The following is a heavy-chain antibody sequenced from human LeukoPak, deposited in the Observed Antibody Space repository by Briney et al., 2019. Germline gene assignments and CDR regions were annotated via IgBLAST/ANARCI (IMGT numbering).Heavy chain of an antibody. Sequence: SVKVSCKASGGTFSSYAISWVRQAPGQGLEWMGGIIPIFGTANYAQKFQGRVTITADESTSTAYMELSSLRSEDTAVYYCARGRDGYNLNDAFDIWGQGTMVTVSS. V-gene: IGHV1-69*13. CDR3: ARGRDGYNLNDAFDI. CDR2: IIPIFGTA. D-gene: IGHD5-24*01. CDR1: GGTFSSYA. J-gene: IGHJ3*02.